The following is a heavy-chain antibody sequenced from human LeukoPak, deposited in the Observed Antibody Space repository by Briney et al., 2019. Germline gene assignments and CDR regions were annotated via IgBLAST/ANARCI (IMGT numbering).Heavy chain of an antibody. Sequence: PSETLSLTCAVYGGSFSGYYWSWIRQPPGKGLEWIGEINHSGSTNYNPSLKSRVTISVDTSKNQFSLKLSSVTAADTAVYYCARGAYDYVWGSYRAGYNWFDPWGQGTLVTVSS. CDR3: ARGAYDYVWGSYRAGYNWFDP. CDR2: INHSGST. CDR1: GGSFSGYY. D-gene: IGHD3-16*02. J-gene: IGHJ5*02. V-gene: IGHV4-34*01.